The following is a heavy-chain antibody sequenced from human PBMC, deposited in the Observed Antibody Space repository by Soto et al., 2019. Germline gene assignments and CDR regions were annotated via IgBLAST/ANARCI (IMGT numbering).Heavy chain of an antibody. CDR1: GYSFTSYW. D-gene: IGHD6-13*01. V-gene: IGHV5-51*01. CDR2: IYPGDSDT. CDR3: GSSAAGTFFPGFDAFDI. J-gene: IGHJ3*02. Sequence: GESLKISCKGSGYSFTSYWIGWVRQMPGKGLEWMGIIYPGDSDTRYSPSFQGQVTISADKSISTAYLQWSSLKASGTAMYYCGSSAAGTFFPGFDAFDIWGQGTMVTVSS.